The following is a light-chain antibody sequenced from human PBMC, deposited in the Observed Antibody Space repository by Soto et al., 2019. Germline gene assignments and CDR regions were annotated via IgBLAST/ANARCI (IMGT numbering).Light chain of an antibody. CDR1: QSLLHSNGYNY. J-gene: IGKJ1*01. CDR3: MQALQTRAA. Sequence: DIVMTQSPLSLPVTPGEPASISCRSSQSLLHSNGYNYLDWYLQKPGQSPQLLIYLGSNRASGVPDRFSGSGSGTDFTLTISRVEAEDVGVYYCMQALQTRAAFGQGTKVEIK. V-gene: IGKV2-28*01. CDR2: LGS.